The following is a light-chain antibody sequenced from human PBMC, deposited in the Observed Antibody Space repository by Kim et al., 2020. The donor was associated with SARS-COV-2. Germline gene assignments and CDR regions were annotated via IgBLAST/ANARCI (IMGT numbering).Light chain of an antibody. Sequence: IVLTQSPGTLSLSPGERATLSCRASQTITSSSLGWYQQKPGQAPRLLIYGTSTRATGIPDRFSGSGSGTDFSLTISRLEAEDFAVFYCQHYGSSLWTFGQGTKLEI. J-gene: IGKJ1*01. CDR1: QTITSSS. CDR3: QHYGSSLWT. V-gene: IGKV3-20*01. CDR2: GTS.